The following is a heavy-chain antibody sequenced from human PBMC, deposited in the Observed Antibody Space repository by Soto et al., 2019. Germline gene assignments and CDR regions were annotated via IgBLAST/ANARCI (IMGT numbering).Heavy chain of an antibody. CDR3: AKVLGPYCSSTSCYTFDY. V-gene: IGHV3-7*03. D-gene: IGHD2-2*02. Sequence: GGSLRLSCAASGFTFSSYWMSWVRQAPGKGLEWVANIKQDGSEKYYVDSVKGRFTISRDNAKNSLYLQMNSLRAEDTAVYYCAKVLGPYCSSTSCYTFDYWGQGTLVTVSS. CDR2: IKQDGSEK. J-gene: IGHJ4*02. CDR1: GFTFSSYW.